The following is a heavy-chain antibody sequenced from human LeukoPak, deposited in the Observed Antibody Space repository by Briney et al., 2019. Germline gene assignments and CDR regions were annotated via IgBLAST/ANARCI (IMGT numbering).Heavy chain of an antibody. CDR3: ARARVVVVAATPGYYYGMDV. CDR1: GGSFSGYY. J-gene: IGHJ6*02. D-gene: IGHD2-15*01. Sequence: SETLSLTCAVYGGSFSGYYWSWIRQPPGKGLEWIGEINHSGSTNYNPSLKSRVTISVDTSKNQFSLKLSSVTAADTAVYYCARARVVVVAATPGYYYGMDVWGQGTTVTVSS. CDR2: INHSGST. V-gene: IGHV4-34*01.